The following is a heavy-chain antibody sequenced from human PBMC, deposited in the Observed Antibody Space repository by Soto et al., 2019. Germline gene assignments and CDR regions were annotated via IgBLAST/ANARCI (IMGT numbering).Heavy chain of an antibody. Sequence: ASVKVSCKASGGTFSSYAISWVRQAPGQGLEWMGGIIPIFGTANYAQKFQGRVTITADESTSTAYTELSSLRSEDTAVYYCARDSIGLTYYYYYGMDVWGQGTTVTVSS. V-gene: IGHV1-69*13. D-gene: IGHD3-3*02. CDR2: IIPIFGTA. CDR1: GGTFSSYA. J-gene: IGHJ6*02. CDR3: ARDSIGLTYYYYYGMDV.